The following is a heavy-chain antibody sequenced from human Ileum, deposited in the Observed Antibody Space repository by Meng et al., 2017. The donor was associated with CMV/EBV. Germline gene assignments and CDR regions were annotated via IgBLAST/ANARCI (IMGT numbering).Heavy chain of an antibody. CDR1: GFTFSSP. CDR3: ARDPGVDF. J-gene: IGHJ4*02. CDR2: VSHDGSNE. V-gene: IGHV3-30*04. D-gene: IGHD3-3*01. Sequence: GESLKISCAASGFTFSSPIHWVRQAPGKGMEWVADVSHDGSNEHYADSVKGRFTISRDNSKNTLYLQMNSLRTEDKPVYYCARDPGVDFWGQGTLVTVSS.